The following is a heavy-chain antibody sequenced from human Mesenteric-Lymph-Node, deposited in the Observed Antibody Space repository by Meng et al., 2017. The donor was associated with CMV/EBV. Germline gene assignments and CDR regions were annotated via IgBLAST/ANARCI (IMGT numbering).Heavy chain of an antibody. CDR2: IYHSGST. CDR1: GYSISSGYY. CDR3: ARDEYSSSPRNYYGMDV. V-gene: IGHV4-38-2*02. J-gene: IGHJ6*02. D-gene: IGHD6-6*01. Sequence: ESLKISCIVSGYSISSGYYWGWIRQPPGKGLEWIGSIYHSGSTYYNPSLKSRVTISVDTSKNQFSLKLSSVTAADTAVYYCARDEYSSSPRNYYGMDVWGQGTTVTVSS.